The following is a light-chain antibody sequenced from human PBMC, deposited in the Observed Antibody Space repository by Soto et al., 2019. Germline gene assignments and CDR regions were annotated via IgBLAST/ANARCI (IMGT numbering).Light chain of an antibody. CDR3: QQRSNWPTWT. J-gene: IGKJ1*01. CDR1: QSFRGL. Sequence: IVLTHSPGTLSLSPWERATLSCSASQSFRGLLAWYQQKPGQAPRLLIYDASNRATGIAARFSGSGSGTDFTLTISSLEPEDFAVYYCQQRSNWPTWTFGQGTKVDIK. CDR2: DAS. V-gene: IGKV3-11*01.